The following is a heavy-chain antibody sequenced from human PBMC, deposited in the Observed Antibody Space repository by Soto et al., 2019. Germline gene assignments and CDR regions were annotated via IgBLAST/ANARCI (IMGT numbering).Heavy chain of an antibody. CDR1: GGTFSSYA. V-gene: IGHV1-69*12. Sequence: QVQLVQSGAEVKKPGSSVKVSCKASGGTFSSYAISWVRQAPGQGLEWMGGIIPIFGTANYAQKFQGRVTMTADESTSTAYMELSSLRSEDTAVYYCARHGITGTWVYYYGMDVWRQGTTVTVSS. CDR2: IIPIFGTA. D-gene: IGHD1-7*01. CDR3: ARHGITGTWVYYYGMDV. J-gene: IGHJ6*02.